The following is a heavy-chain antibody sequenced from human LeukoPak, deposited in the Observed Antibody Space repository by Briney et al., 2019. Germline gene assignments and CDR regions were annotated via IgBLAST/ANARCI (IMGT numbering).Heavy chain of an antibody. CDR2: IYPGDSDT. CDR3: ARRAPFYDILTGYYSGDYLDY. D-gene: IGHD3-9*01. CDR1: GYSFTSYW. Sequence: GESLQISCKGSGYSFTSYWIGWVRQMPGKGLEWMGIIYPGDSDTRYSPSFQGQVTISADKSISTAYLQWSSLKASDTAMYYCARRAPFYDILTGYYSGDYLDYWGQGTLVTVSS. J-gene: IGHJ4*02. V-gene: IGHV5-51*01.